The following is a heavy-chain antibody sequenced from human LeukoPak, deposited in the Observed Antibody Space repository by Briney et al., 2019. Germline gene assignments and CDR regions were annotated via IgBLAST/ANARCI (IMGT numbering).Heavy chain of an antibody. D-gene: IGHD3-9*01. CDR2: IYHSAST. Sequence: SETLSLTCTVSSYSISSGYYGGWIRQPPGQGLEWIGSIYHSASTYYNPSRKGRVTISVDTSKNEFSLKLSSVTAADTAVYYCARDPLRYFDWLYTNWGQGTLVTVSS. J-gene: IGHJ4*02. CDR3: ARDPLRYFDWLYTN. V-gene: IGHV4-38-2*02. CDR1: SYSISSGYY.